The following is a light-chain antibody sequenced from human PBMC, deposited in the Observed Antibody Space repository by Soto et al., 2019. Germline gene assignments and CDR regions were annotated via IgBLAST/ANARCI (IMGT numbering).Light chain of an antibody. J-gene: IGKJ4*01. CDR3: QQYDNWPVA. V-gene: IGKV3-15*01. Sequence: EVVLTQSPATLSVSPGDRATISCRASQSVSRSLAWYQQKPGQAPRLLIYSASTRETGIPARFSGSGSGTEFTLTISSLQPDDFAAYYRQQYDNWPVAFGGGTKVDI. CDR2: SAS. CDR1: QSVSRS.